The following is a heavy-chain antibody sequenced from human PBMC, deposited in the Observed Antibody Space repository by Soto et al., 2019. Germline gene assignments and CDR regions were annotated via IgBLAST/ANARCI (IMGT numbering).Heavy chain of an antibody. Sequence: HPGGSLRLSCAASGFVVTDYYMSWVRQAPGKGLEWVAVFLIGGDTHYGESVKGRFTISRDNSKNTLYLQMNSLRAEDTAVYYCARETLWTGPLPLDAFDLWGQGTTVSLS. V-gene: IGHV3-53*01. CDR3: ARETLWTGPLPLDAFDL. CDR1: GFVVTDYY. J-gene: IGHJ3*01. D-gene: IGHD3-3*01. CDR2: FLIGGDT.